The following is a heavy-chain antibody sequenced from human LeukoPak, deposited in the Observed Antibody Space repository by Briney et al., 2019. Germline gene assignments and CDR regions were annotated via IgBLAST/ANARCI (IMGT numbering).Heavy chain of an antibody. CDR3: ARVSGAIDY. CDR1: GFTFSSYE. J-gene: IGHJ4*02. Sequence: GGSLRLSCAASGFTFSSYEMNWVRQAPGKGPEWVSYISSSGSTIYYADSVKGRFTISRDNAKNSLYLQMNSLRAEDTAVYYCARVSGAIDYWGQGTLVTVSS. V-gene: IGHV3-48*03. D-gene: IGHD7-27*01. CDR2: ISSSGSTI.